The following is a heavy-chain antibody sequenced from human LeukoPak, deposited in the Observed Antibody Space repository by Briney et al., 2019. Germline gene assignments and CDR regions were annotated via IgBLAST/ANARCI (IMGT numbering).Heavy chain of an antibody. CDR3: ARAGVDSSGYYYQGFDY. CDR1: GFTFSDYY. CDR2: ISNNGKSV. V-gene: IGHV3-11*04. D-gene: IGHD3-3*01. Sequence: PGGSLRLSCAASGFTFSDYYMGWIRQAPGKGLEWISYISNNGKSVYYAASVKGRFTISRDNAKNSLFLQVNSLTAEDAAVYYCARAGVDSSGYYYQGFDYWGQGTLVTVSS. J-gene: IGHJ4*02.